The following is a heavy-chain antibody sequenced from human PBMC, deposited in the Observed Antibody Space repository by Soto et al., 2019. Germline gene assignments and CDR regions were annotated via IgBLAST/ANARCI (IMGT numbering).Heavy chain of an antibody. Sequence: EVQLLESGGGLVQPGGSLRLSCAASGFTFNNYAMTWVRQAPGKGPEWVSAISGGGDTTSYADSVKGRFTVSREGSKNTLYLQMSSLRAEDTALYYCAKGRGGSGSLTPRVDFWGQGTLVTVSS. D-gene: IGHD3-10*01. CDR1: GFTFNNYA. J-gene: IGHJ4*02. CDR2: ISGGGDTT. V-gene: IGHV3-23*01. CDR3: AKGRGGSGSLTPRVDF.